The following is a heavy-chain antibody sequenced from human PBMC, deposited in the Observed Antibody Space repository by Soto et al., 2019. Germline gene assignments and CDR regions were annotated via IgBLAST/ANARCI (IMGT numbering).Heavy chain of an antibody. CDR3: ASTGRDTAMLDP. D-gene: IGHD5-18*01. CDR1: GGSVSSGSYY. CDR2: IYYSGST. Sequence: QVQLQESGPGLVKPSETLSLTCTVSGGSVSSGSYYWSWIRQPPGKGLEWIGYIYYSGSTNYNPSRTSRVTISVDTSKNQFSLKLSSVTAADTAVYYCASTGRDTAMLDPWGQGTLVTVSS. V-gene: IGHV4-61*01. J-gene: IGHJ5*02.